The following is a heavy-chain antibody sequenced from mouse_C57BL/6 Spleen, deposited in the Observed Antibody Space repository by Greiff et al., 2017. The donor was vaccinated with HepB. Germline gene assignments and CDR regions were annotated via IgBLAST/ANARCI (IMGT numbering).Heavy chain of an antibody. CDR1: GYTFTTYP. CDR2: FHPYNDDT. D-gene: IGHD1-1*01. CDR3: ARGGSSYGYFDV. Sequence: VKLVESGAELVKPGASVKMSCKASGYTFTTYPIEWMKQNHGKSLEWIGNFHPYNDDTKYNEKFKGKATLTVEKSSSTVYLELSRLTSDDSAVYYCARGGSSYGYFDVWGTGTTVTVSS. V-gene: IGHV1-47*01. J-gene: IGHJ1*03.